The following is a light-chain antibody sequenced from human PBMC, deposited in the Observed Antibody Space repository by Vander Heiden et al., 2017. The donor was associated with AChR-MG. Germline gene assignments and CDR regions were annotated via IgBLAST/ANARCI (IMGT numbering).Light chain of an antibody. CDR1: QSIGKW. V-gene: IGKV1-5*03. Sequence: DIQMTQSPSTLSASAGDRVINTCRASQSIGKWLAWYQQKPGKAPKLLIYKASSLESGVPSRFSGSGSGTEFTLTISHLQPDDFATYYCQQYNEYSYTFGQGTKLEIK. CDR2: KAS. CDR3: QQYNEYSYT. J-gene: IGKJ2*01.